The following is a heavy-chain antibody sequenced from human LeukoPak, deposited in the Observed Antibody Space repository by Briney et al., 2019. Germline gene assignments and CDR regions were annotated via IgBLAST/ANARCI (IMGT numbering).Heavy chain of an antibody. V-gene: IGHV1-18*01. D-gene: IGHD6-19*01. CDR3: ARDVDRASGWEWLVDY. CDR2: ISAYNGNT. Sequence: GASMKVSCKASGYTFTSYGISWVRQAPGQGLEWMGWISAYNGNTNYAQKLQGRVTMTTDTSTSTAYMELRSLRSDDTAVYYCARDVDRASGWEWLVDYWGQGTLVTVSS. J-gene: IGHJ4*02. CDR1: GYTFTSYG.